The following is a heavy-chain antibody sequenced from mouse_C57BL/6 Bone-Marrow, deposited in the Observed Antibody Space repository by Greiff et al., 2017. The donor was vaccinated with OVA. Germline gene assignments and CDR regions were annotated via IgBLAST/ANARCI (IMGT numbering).Heavy chain of an antibody. J-gene: IGHJ2*01. D-gene: IGHD1-1*01. V-gene: IGHV5-17*01. Sequence: EVKLMESGGGLVKPGGSLKLSCAASGFTFSDYGMHWVRQAPETGLEWVAYISSGSSTIYYADTVKGRFTISRDNAKNTLFLQMTSLRSEDTAMYYCAREVFTTVFDYWGQGTTLTVSS. CDR2: ISSGSSTI. CDR1: GFTFSDYG. CDR3: AREVFTTVFDY.